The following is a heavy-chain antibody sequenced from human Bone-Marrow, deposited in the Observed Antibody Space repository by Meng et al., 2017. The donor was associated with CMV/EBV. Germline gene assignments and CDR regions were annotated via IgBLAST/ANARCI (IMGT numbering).Heavy chain of an antibody. CDR3: ARVQYQLLSGVSGFDP. V-gene: IGHV4-39*07. J-gene: IGHJ5*02. Sequence: SETLSLTCTVSGGSISSSRYYWGWIRQPPGKGLEWIGSIFYSGSTSYSPSLESRVAISVDTSKNQFSLKLSSVTAADTAVYYCARVQYQLLSGVSGFDPXGQGTLVTVSS. CDR2: IFYSGST. CDR1: GGSISSSRYY. D-gene: IGHD2-2*01.